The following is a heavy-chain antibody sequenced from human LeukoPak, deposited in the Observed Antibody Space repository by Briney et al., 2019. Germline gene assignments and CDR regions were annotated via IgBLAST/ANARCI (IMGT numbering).Heavy chain of an antibody. D-gene: IGHD2-8*01. Sequence: GASVKISCKASGGTFSSYAISWVRQAPGQGLEWIGRIIPILGIANYAQKFQGRVTITADKSTSTAYMELSSLRSETTAVYYGASALPNGVYYGMDVWGQGTAVTVSS. CDR3: ASALPNGVYYGMDV. V-gene: IGHV1-69*04. CDR1: GGTFSSYA. CDR2: IIPILGIA. J-gene: IGHJ6*02.